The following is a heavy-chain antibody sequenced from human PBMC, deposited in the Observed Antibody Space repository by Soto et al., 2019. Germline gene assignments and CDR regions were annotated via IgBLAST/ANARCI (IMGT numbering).Heavy chain of an antibody. J-gene: IGHJ6*02. V-gene: IGHV3-7*01. CDR1: GFTFSSYW. CDR2: IKQDGSEK. Sequence: GGSLRLSCAASGFTFSSYWMSWVRQAPGKGLEWVANIKQDGSEKYYVDSVKGRFTISRDNAKNSLYLQMNSLRAEDTAVYYCASLATVTGGYYYGMDVWGQGPTVTVYS. D-gene: IGHD4-17*01. CDR3: ASLATVTGGYYYGMDV.